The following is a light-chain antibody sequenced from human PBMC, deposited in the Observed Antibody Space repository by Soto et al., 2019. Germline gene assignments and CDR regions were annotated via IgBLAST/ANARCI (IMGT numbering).Light chain of an antibody. CDR2: DAS. Sequence: DIQMTQSPSTLSASVGDRVSITCRASQSISSWLAWYQEKPGKAPKLLLYDASSLQSGVPSRFSGSESGAEFTLTISCLQPDDFATYYCQQYKNYPFTFGPGTKV. CDR3: QQYKNYPFT. V-gene: IGKV1-5*01. J-gene: IGKJ3*01. CDR1: QSISSW.